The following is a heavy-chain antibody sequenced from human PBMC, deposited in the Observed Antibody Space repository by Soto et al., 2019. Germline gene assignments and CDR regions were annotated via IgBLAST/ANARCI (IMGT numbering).Heavy chain of an antibody. CDR2: IYPGDSDT. CDR3: ARHRPYCSSTSCYVHGMDV. Sequence: RESLKISCKGSGYSFTSYWIGWVRQMPGKGLEWMGIIYPGDSDTRYSPSFQGQVTISADKSISTAYLQWSSLKASDTAMYYCARHRPYCSSTSCYVHGMDVWGQGTTVTVSS. V-gene: IGHV5-51*01. CDR1: GYSFTSYW. D-gene: IGHD2-2*01. J-gene: IGHJ6*02.